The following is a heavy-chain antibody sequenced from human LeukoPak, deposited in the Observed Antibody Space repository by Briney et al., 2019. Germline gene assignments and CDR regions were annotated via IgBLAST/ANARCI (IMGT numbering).Heavy chain of an antibody. V-gene: IGHV4-59*01. Sequence: SETPSLTCTVSGGSISSYYWIWIRQPPGKGLEWLGYIYYSGSSNYNPSLKSRVTISVDTSKNQFSLKLSSVTAADTAVYYCAGAPPLITLVRGARSLKFKLFDSWGQGTLVTVSS. CDR3: AGAPPLITLVRGARSLKFKLFDS. CDR1: GGSISSYY. J-gene: IGHJ4*02. D-gene: IGHD3-10*01. CDR2: IYYSGSS.